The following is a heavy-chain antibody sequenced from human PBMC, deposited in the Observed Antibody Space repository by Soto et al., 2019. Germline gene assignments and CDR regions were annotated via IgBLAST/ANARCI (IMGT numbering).Heavy chain of an antibody. V-gene: IGHV1-18*04. CDR1: GYTFTSYG. Sequence: GASVKVSCMASGYTFTSYGISWVRQAPGQGLEWMGWISAYNGNTNYAQKLQGRVTMTTDTSTSTAYMELRSLRSDDTAVYYCARATIIVVVPAAIPYGMDVWGQGTTVTVSS. CDR3: ARATIIVVVPAAIPYGMDV. J-gene: IGHJ6*02. CDR2: ISAYNGNT. D-gene: IGHD2-2*01.